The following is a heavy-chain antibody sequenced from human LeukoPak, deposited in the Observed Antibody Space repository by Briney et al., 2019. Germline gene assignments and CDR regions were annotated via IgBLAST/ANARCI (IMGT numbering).Heavy chain of an antibody. Sequence: PGASLRLSCAASGFTFSSYAMSWVRQAPGKGLGWVSAISGSGGSTYYADSVKGRFTISRDNSKNTLYLQMNSLRAEDTAVYYCAKDPSQTSGEYYYYGMDVWGQGTTVTVSS. CDR3: AKDPSQTSGEYYYYGMDV. D-gene: IGHD3-16*01. V-gene: IGHV3-23*01. J-gene: IGHJ6*02. CDR1: GFTFSSYA. CDR2: ISGSGGST.